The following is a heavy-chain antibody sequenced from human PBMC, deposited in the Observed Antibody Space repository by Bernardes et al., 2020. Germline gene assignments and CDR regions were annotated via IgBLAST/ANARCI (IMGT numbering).Heavy chain of an antibody. D-gene: IGHD3-10*01. CDR3: AREVTMVQGVIRYYYGMDV. V-gene: IGHV1-2*06. Sequence: ASVKVSCKASGYTFTGYYMHWVRQAPGQGLEWMGRINPNSGGTNYAQKFQGRVTMTRDTSISTAYMELSRLRSDDTAVYYCAREVTMVQGVIRYYYGMDVWCKGTTVTVSS. J-gene: IGHJ6*04. CDR1: GYTFTGYY. CDR2: INPNSGGT.